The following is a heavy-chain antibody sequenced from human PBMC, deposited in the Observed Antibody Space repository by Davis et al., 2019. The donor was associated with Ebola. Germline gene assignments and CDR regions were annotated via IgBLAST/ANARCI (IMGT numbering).Heavy chain of an antibody. Sequence: GGSLRLSCAASGFTFSSYAMSWVRQAPGKGLEWVSTISSSGGTKYYADSVKGRFTISRDTSKNTLYLQMNSLRADDTAIYYCLGRSFDYWGQGTLVTVSS. CDR3: LGRSFDY. V-gene: IGHV3-23*01. CDR1: GFTFSSYA. CDR2: ISSSGGTK. J-gene: IGHJ4*02.